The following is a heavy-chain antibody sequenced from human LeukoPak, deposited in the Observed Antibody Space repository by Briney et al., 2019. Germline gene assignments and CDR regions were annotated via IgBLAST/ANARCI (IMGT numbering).Heavy chain of an antibody. CDR2: ISGIGDST. Sequence: PGGSLRLSCAASGITFSTYGMSWVRQAPGKGLEWVSAISGIGDSTYYAESGKGRFTISRDNSKNTLYLQMNSLRAEDTAIYYCAKDHSWYSGSGPSYDYWGQGTLVTVSS. V-gene: IGHV3-23*01. D-gene: IGHD3-10*01. CDR1: GITFSTYG. J-gene: IGHJ4*02. CDR3: AKDHSWYSGSGPSYDY.